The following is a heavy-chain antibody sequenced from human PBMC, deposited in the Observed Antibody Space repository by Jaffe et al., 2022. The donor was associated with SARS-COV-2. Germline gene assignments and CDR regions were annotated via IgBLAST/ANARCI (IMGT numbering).Heavy chain of an antibody. Sequence: EVQLLESGGGLVQPGGSLRLSCAASGFTFSSYAMSWVRQAPGKGLEWVSAISGSGGSTYYADSVKGRFTISRDNSKNTLYLQMNSLRAEDTAVYYCAKANSDYDFWSGYVGHGYFDYWGQGTLVTVSS. D-gene: IGHD3-3*01. CDR1: GFTFSSYA. V-gene: IGHV3-23*01. CDR3: AKANSDYDFWSGYVGHGYFDY. CDR2: ISGSGGST. J-gene: IGHJ4*02.